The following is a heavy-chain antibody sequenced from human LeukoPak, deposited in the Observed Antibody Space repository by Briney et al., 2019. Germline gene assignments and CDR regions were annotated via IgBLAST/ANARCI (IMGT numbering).Heavy chain of an antibody. CDR2: ICHSGST. CDR3: ARGPRENYYYYGMDV. CDR1: GGSISSGGYS. Sequence: PSETLSLTCAVSGGSISSGGYSWSWIRQPPGKGLEWIGYICHSGSTYYNPSLKSRVTISVDRSKNQFSLKLSSVTAADTAVYYCARGPRENYYYYGMDVWGQGTTVTVSS. J-gene: IGHJ6*02. V-gene: IGHV4-30-2*01.